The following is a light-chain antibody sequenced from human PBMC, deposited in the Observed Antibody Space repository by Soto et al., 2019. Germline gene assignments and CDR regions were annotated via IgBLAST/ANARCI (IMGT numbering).Light chain of an antibody. Sequence: EIVLTQSPGTLSLSPGERATLSCRASQSIYINSLAWYQHKRGQAPRLLIYAATVRATAVPDRFNGSGSGTDFALTISRLEPEDSAMYYCQQYHNLWTFGRGTEVEIK. CDR2: AAT. CDR1: QSIYINS. J-gene: IGKJ1*01. CDR3: QQYHNLWT. V-gene: IGKV3-20*01.